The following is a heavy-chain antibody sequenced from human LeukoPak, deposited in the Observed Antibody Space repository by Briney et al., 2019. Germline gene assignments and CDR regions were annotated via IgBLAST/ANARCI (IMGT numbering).Heavy chain of an antibody. CDR2: IYPVDSDT. Sequence: GESLKISCKGSGYSFTSYWSGWVRQIRGKLLEWMGIIYPVDSDTRYSPSSQGQVTISADKSISTAYLQWSSLKASDTAMYYCARVDTAMVTGFDYWGQGNLVTVSS. D-gene: IGHD5-18*01. V-gene: IGHV5-51*01. CDR3: ARVDTAMVTGFDY. CDR1: GYSFTSYW. J-gene: IGHJ4*02.